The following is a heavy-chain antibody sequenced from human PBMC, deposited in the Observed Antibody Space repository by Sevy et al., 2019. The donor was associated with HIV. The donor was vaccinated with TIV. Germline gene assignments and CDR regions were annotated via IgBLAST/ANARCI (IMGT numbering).Heavy chain of an antibody. CDR3: TAPGSLDAFDI. V-gene: IGHV3-49*04. D-gene: IGHD1-26*01. CDR1: GFTFGDYA. CDR2: IRSKAYGGTT. Sequence: GGSLRLSCTASGFTFGDYAMSWVRQAPGKGLEWVGFIRSKAYGGTTEYAASVKGRFTISRDDSKSIAYLQMNSLKTEDTAVYYCTAPGSLDAFDIWGQRTMVTVSS. J-gene: IGHJ3*02.